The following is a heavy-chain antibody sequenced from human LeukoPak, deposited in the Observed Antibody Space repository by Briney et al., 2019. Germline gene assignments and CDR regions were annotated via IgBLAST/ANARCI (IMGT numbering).Heavy chain of an antibody. J-gene: IGHJ4*02. V-gene: IGHV4-39*01. D-gene: IGHD3-10*01. CDR2: IFYSGST. CDR3: ARTRYYYNSRSYGAPYYFDY. Sequence: SETLSLTCTVSGGSISSSSYYWGWIRQPPGKGLEWIGNIFYSGSTYYSPSLKSRVTISLDTSRNQFSLKLSSVTAADTAVYYCARTRYYYNSRSYGAPYYFDYWGQGTLVTVSS. CDR1: GGSISSSSYY.